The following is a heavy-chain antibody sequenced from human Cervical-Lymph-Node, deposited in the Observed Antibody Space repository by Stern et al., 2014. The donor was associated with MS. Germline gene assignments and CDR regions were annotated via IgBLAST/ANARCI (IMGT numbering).Heavy chain of an antibody. CDR1: GYNFTNYW. D-gene: IGHD2-15*01. V-gene: IGHV5-51*01. J-gene: IGHJ4*02. CDR3: ARKLCSGGSCYSLDY. Sequence: VQLGQSGAEVKKPGESLKISCKGSGYNFTNYWIGWVRQMPGKGLEWMGIIYPGDSDTRYSPSFQGQVTISADKSISTAYLQWSSLKASDTAMYYCARKLCSGGSCYSLDYWGQGTLVTVSS. CDR2: IYPGDSDT.